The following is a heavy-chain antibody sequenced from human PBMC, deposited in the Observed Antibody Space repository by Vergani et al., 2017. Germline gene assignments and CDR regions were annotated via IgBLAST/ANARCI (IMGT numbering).Heavy chain of an antibody. CDR1: GFTLSDCW. V-gene: IGHV3-72*01. J-gene: IGHJ6*04. Sequence: ELRLVKSGGGLVQPGGSLRLSCATSGFTLSDCWIDWVRQAPGKGLEWVARTGNKARGYSTDYAASMRGRFIVSRDASGKSVSLQMTRLRIDDTAVYFCARTVKFLDMDVWGKGTTVTVSS. D-gene: IGHD3-3*01. CDR3: ARTVKFLDMDV. CDR2: TGNKARGYST.